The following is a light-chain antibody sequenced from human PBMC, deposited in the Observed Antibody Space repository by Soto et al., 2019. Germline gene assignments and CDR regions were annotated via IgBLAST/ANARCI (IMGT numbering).Light chain of an antibody. Sequence: EIVLTQSPGTLSLSPGERATLSCRASQSVSSNHLAWYQQKPGQPPRLLIYGASRRASGIPDRFSGSGSGTDFTLTISRLEPEDFAVYYCQQYGSSGTFGQGTKVDIK. V-gene: IGKV3-20*01. CDR2: GAS. J-gene: IGKJ1*01. CDR3: QQYGSSGT. CDR1: QSVSSNH.